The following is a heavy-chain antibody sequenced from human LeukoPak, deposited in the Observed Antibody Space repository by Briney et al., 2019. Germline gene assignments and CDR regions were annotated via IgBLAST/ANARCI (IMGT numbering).Heavy chain of an antibody. Sequence: GASVKVSCNASGYTFTSYGISWVRQAPGQGLEWMGWISAYNGNTNYAQKLQGRVTMTTDTSTSTAYMELRSLRSDDTAVYYCARGYSSGWYAQVYYFDYWGQGTLVTVSS. V-gene: IGHV1-18*01. D-gene: IGHD6-19*01. CDR1: GYTFTSYG. CDR3: ARGYSSGWYAQVYYFDY. CDR2: ISAYNGNT. J-gene: IGHJ4*02.